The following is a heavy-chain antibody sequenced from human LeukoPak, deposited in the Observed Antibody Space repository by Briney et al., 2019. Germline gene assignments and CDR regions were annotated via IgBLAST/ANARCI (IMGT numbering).Heavy chain of an antibody. CDR3: ATEQYCSGGSCSMDTAMV. CDR1: GESFSGYY. J-gene: IGHJ4*02. Sequence: SETLSLTCAVYGESFSGYYWSWIRQPPGKGLEWIGEINHSGSTNYNPSLKSRVTISVDTSKNQFSLKLSSVTAADTAVYYCATEQYCSGGSCSMDTAMVWGQGTLVTVSS. D-gene: IGHD2-15*01. CDR2: INHSGST. V-gene: IGHV4-34*01.